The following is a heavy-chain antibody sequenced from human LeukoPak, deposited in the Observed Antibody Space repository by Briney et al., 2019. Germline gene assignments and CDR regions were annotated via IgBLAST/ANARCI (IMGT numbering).Heavy chain of an antibody. CDR2: ISGSGGST. CDR3: AKAPGYCSSTSCYTHAFDI. Sequence: PGGSLRLSCAASGFTFSSYAMSWVRQAPGKGLEWVSAISGSGGSTYYADSVKGRFTISRDNSKNTLYLQMNSLRAEDTAVYYCAKAPGYCSSTSCYTHAFDIWGQGTMVTVSS. J-gene: IGHJ3*02. CDR1: GFTFSSYA. D-gene: IGHD2-2*02. V-gene: IGHV3-23*01.